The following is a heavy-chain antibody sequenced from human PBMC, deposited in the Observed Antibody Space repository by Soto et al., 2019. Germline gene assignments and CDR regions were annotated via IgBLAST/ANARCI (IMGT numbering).Heavy chain of an antibody. J-gene: IGHJ6*02. V-gene: IGHV1-69*04. D-gene: IGHD6-13*01. CDR3: ARDKLGYYYYGMDV. CDR1: GCTFSSYT. Sequence: SVKVSCKASGCTFSSYTISWVRQAPGQGLEWMGRIIPILGIANYAQKFQGRVTITADKSTSTAYMELSSLRSEDTAVYYCARDKLGYYYYGMDVWGQGTTVTVSS. CDR2: IIPILGIA.